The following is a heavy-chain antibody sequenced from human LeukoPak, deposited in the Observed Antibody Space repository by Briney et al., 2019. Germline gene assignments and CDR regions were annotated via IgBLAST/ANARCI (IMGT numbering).Heavy chain of an antibody. Sequence: GGSLRLSCAASGFTFSSYAMSWVRQAPGKGLEWVSSISSSGGSTYYADSVKGRFTISRDNSKNTMYLQMNRLRAEDTAIYYCATHQPANYYYGMDVWGQGTTVTVSS. J-gene: IGHJ6*02. D-gene: IGHD2-2*01. CDR1: GFTFSSYA. CDR3: ATHQPANYYYGMDV. V-gene: IGHV3-23*01. CDR2: ISSSGGST.